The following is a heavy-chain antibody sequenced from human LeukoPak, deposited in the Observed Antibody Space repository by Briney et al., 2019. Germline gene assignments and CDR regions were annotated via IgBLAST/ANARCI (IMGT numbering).Heavy chain of an antibody. V-gene: IGHV4-39*07. CDR1: GGSISSGSYY. J-gene: IGHJ4*02. CDR3: ARESTYYDFWSGYYTNYFDY. Sequence: SETLSLTCTVSGGSISSGSYYWGWIRQPPGKGLEWIGSIYYSGSTYYKPSLKSRVTISLDTSKNQFSLKLSSVTAADTAVYYCARESTYYDFWSGYYTNYFDYWGQGTLVTVSS. D-gene: IGHD3-3*01. CDR2: IYYSGST.